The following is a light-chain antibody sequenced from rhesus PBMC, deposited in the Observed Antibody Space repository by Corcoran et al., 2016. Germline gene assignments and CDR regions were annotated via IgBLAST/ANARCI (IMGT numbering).Light chain of an antibody. CDR3: LQYNSDPWT. V-gene: IGKV1-43*02. J-gene: IGKJ1*01. Sequence: DIQMTQSPSSLSASVGDRVTITCRASQGISTYLNWYQLKPGKGPKRLIYAASSLESGVPSRLSGSGSGTDFTLTISSLQPEDFATYYCLQYNSDPWTFGQGTKVEIK. CDR2: AAS. CDR1: QGISTY.